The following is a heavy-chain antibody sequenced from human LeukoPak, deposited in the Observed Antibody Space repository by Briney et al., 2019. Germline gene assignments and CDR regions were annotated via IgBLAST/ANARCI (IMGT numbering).Heavy chain of an antibody. J-gene: IGHJ4*02. D-gene: IGHD3-22*01. CDR2: ISYDGSNK. Sequence: GGSLRLSCAASGFTFSNYTMHWVRQAPGKGLEWVAVISYDGSNKYYAVSVKCRFTISRDNSKNTLYLQMNSLRAEDTAVYYCARVLNYYDSSGYYFSYWGQGTLVTVSS. CDR3: ARVLNYYDSSGYYFSY. V-gene: IGHV3-30-3*01. CDR1: GFTFSNYT.